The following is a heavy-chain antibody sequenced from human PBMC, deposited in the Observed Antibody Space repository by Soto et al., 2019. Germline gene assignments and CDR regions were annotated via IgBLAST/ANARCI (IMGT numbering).Heavy chain of an antibody. J-gene: IGHJ4*02. CDR2: IYYSGST. V-gene: IGHV4-39*01. D-gene: IGHD6-19*01. CDR1: GGSISSSSYY. CDR3: ARRIAVAGKAPQRTFDY. Sequence: QLQLQESGPGLVKPSETLSLTCTVSGGSISSSSYYWGWIRQPPGKGLEWIGSIYYSGSTYYNPSLKSRVTISVDTSKNQFSLKLSSVTAADTAVYYCARRIAVAGKAPQRTFDYWGQGTLVTVSS.